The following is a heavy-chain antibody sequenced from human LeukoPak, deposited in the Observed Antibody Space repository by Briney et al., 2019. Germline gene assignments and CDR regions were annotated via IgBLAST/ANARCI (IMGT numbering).Heavy chain of an antibody. Sequence: GASVKVSCKAPGYTFTGYYMHWVRQAPGQGLEWMGWINPNSGGTNYAQKFQGRVTMTRDTSISTAYMELSRLRSDDTAVYYCAREKSIAARPGVWFDPWGQGTLVTVSS. CDR3: AREKSIAARPGVWFDP. J-gene: IGHJ5*02. CDR1: GYTFTGYY. D-gene: IGHD6-6*01. CDR2: INPNSGGT. V-gene: IGHV1-2*02.